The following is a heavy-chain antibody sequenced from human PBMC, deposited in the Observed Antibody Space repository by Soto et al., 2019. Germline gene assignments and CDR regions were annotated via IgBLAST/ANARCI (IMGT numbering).Heavy chain of an antibody. CDR2: IYWDDDK. V-gene: IGHV2-5*02. Sequence: AGPTLVNPTQTLTLTCTFSGFSLSTSGVGVGWIRQPPGKALEWLAVIYWDDDKGYSPSLKNRLTITKDTSKNQVVLTMTNMDPVDTATYYCAHTVGLVVVTSEDEYFQHWGQGTQVTVSS. CDR3: AHTVGLVVVTSEDEYFQH. CDR1: GFSLSTSGVG. J-gene: IGHJ1*01. D-gene: IGHD2-15*01.